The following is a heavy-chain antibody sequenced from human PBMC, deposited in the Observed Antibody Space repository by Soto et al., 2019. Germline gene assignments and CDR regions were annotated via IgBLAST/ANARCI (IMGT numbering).Heavy chain of an antibody. CDR3: ARQGYSSSWSYYYGMDV. Sequence: LGESLKISCKGSGYRFTNYWIAWVRQMPGKGLEWMGIFYPGDSDTRHSPSFQGQVTISADRSLSTAYLQWSSLKASDTAMYYCARQGYSSSWSYYYGMDVWGQGTTVTVSS. CDR1: GYRFTNYW. CDR2: FYPGDSDT. V-gene: IGHV5-51*01. J-gene: IGHJ6*02. D-gene: IGHD6-13*01.